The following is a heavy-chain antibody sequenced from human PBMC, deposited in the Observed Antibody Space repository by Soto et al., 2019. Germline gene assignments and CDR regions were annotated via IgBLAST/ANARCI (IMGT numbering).Heavy chain of an antibody. V-gene: IGHV4-4*09. CDR2: HHSDST. Sequence: QVQLQESGPELLKPSETLSLTCTVSGGSMRGHHWSWIRQPPRKGLEWIGHHSDSTNYNPSLKSRITISTDTSKNQFSLKLSSVTAADTAVYYCATYTVGEGGRGYWGQGTLVTVAS. CDR3: ATYTVGEGGRGY. D-gene: IGHD3-16*01. J-gene: IGHJ4*02. CDR1: GGSMRGHH.